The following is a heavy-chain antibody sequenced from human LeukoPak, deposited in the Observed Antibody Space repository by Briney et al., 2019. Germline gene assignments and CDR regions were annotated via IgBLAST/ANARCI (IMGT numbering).Heavy chain of an antibody. CDR1: GFTFDDYG. CDR3: ARCYYGSGSYSYYYYYYYMDV. V-gene: IGHV3-20*04. D-gene: IGHD3-10*01. Sequence: GGSLRLSCAASGFTFDDYGMSWVRQAPGKGLEWVSGINWNGGSTGYADSVKGRFTISRDNAKNSLYLQMNSLRAEDTALYYCARCYYGSGSYSYYYYYYYMDVWGKGTTVTVSS. J-gene: IGHJ6*03. CDR2: INWNGGST.